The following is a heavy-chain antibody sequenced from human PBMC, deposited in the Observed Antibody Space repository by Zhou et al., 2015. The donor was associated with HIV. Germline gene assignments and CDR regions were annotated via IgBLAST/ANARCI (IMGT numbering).Heavy chain of an antibody. V-gene: IGHV1-69*12. D-gene: IGHD6-13*01. CDR1: GGTFSSYA. Sequence: QVQLVQSGAEVKKPGSSVKVSCKASGGTFSSYAISWVRQAPGQGLEWMGGIIPIFGTANYAQKFQGRVTITADESTSTAYMELSSLRSEDTAMYYCARDLRQQLGTPNRNYYFDYVGPGNPGPPSP. CDR3: ARDLRQQLGTPNRNYYFDY. CDR2: IIPIFGTA. J-gene: IGHJ4*02.